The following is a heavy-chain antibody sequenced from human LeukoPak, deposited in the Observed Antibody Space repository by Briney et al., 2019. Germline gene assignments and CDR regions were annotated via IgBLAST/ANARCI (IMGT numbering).Heavy chain of an antibody. Sequence: GESLKISCKGSGYTFSTCWIGWVRQMPGKGLEWMGIIYPSDSDARYSPSFQGQVTISVDKSINTAYLQWSSLKASDTAMYYCARDGPMVRGAVEDAFDIWGQGTMVTVS. CDR1: GYTFSTCW. CDR2: IYPSDSDA. V-gene: IGHV5-51*01. J-gene: IGHJ3*02. CDR3: ARDGPMVRGAVEDAFDI. D-gene: IGHD3-10*01.